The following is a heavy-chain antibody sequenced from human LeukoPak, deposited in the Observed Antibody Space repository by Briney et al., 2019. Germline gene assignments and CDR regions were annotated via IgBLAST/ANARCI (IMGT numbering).Heavy chain of an antibody. Sequence: ASVKVSCKASGYTFTGYYMHWVRQAPGQGLEWMGRINPNSGGTNYAQKFQGRVTMTRDTSISTAYMELSRLRSDDTAVYYCARGIGYYTSGYLFDYWGQGTLVTVSS. CDR3: ARGIGYYTSGYLFDY. V-gene: IGHV1-2*06. J-gene: IGHJ4*02. CDR1: GYTFTGYY. CDR2: INPNSGGT. D-gene: IGHD3-10*01.